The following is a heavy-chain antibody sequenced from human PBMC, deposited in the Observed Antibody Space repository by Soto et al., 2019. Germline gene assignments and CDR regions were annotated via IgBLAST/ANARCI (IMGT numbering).Heavy chain of an antibody. D-gene: IGHD2-15*01. J-gene: IGHJ5*01. CDR3: ARGRYCLTGRCFPNWFDS. V-gene: IGHV4-30-4*01. Sequence: SETLSLTCSVSGDSISTVDYFWAWIRQPPGQALEYIGYIYKSTTTYYNPSFESRVAISLDTSKSQFSLNVTSVTAADTAVFFCARGRYCLTGRCFPNWFDSWGQGTLVTVSS. CDR2: IYKSTTT. CDR1: GDSISTVDYF.